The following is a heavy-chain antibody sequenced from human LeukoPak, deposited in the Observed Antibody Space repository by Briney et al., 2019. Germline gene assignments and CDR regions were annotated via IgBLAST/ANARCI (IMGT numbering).Heavy chain of an antibody. CDR3: ARENYGSGSYYNVGYYYGMDV. CDR1: GYSISSGYY. V-gene: IGHV4-38-2*02. CDR2: FYHGGST. J-gene: IGHJ6*04. D-gene: IGHD3-10*01. Sequence: SETLSLTCAVSGYSISSGYYWGGSRQPPGKGGEGIGSFYHGGSTYYNPSLKSRVTISVDTSKNQFSLKLSSVTAADTAVYYCARENYGSGSYYNVGYYYGMDVWGKGTTVTVSS.